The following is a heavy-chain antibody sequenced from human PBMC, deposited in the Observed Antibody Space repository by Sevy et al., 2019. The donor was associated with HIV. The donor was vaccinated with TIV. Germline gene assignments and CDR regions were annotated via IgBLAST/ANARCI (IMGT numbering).Heavy chain of an antibody. D-gene: IGHD4-4*01. V-gene: IGHV4-31*03. Sequence: SETLSLTCTVSGDSINNGDYYWSWIRQHPGKGLEWIGKIYYTGTTYYNPSLKSRLRISVERSENTLSLSLRSATVADTAVYYCARTTVTTLSSARNNWFDPWGQGTLVTVSS. CDR2: IYYTGTT. J-gene: IGHJ5*02. CDR3: ARTTVTTLSSARNNWFDP. CDR1: GDSINNGDYY.